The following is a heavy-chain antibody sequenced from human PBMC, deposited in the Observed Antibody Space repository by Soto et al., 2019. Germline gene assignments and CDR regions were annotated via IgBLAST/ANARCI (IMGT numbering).Heavy chain of an antibody. V-gene: IGHV3-48*01. J-gene: IGHJ3*01. CDR3: ARDQLYYNDISGRRLNAFDA. CDR2: IGIGSSTK. CDR1: GFTFRNYG. D-gene: IGHD3-22*01. Sequence: EVHLVESGGGLVQSGGSLRLSCAASGFTFRNYGMNWVRQAPGKGLEWVSYIGIGSSTKYYADSVKGRFTISRDNAKKSLYLHMNSLRAEDTAVYYCARDQLYYNDISGRRLNAFDAWGQGPMVTFSS.